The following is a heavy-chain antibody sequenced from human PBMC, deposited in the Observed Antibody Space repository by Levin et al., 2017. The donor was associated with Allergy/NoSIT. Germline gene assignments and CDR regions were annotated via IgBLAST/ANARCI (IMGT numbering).Heavy chain of an antibody. V-gene: IGHV4-39*01. Sequence: SETLSLTCTVSGGSISSSSYYWGWIRQPPGKGLEWIGSIYYSGSTYYNPSLKSRVTISVDTSKNQFSLKLSSVTAADTAVYYCARRESGYYITFDYWGQGTLVTVSS. CDR3: ARRESGYYITFDY. CDR1: GGSISSSSYY. D-gene: IGHD3-22*01. CDR2: IYYSGST. J-gene: IGHJ4*02.